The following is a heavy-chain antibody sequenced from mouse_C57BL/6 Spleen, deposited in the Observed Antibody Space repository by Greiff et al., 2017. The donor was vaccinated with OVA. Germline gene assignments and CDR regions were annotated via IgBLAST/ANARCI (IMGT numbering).Heavy chain of an antibody. CDR3: ARLQIYDGYYYFDY. CDR2: ISSGGSSN. Sequence: EVQVVESGGDLVKPGGSLTLSCAASGFTFSSYGMSWVRQTPDKRLEWVATISSGGSSNYYPDSVKGRFTISRENAKNTLYLKMRSLKSEDTAMYYCARLQIYDGYYYFDYWGQGTTLTVSS. CDR1: GFTFSSYG. D-gene: IGHD2-3*01. J-gene: IGHJ2*01. V-gene: IGHV5-6*01.